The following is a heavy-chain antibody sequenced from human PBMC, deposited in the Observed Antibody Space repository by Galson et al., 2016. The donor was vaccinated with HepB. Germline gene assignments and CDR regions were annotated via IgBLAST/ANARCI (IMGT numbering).Heavy chain of an antibody. CDR1: GYTFENYG. CDR2: ISAYNGNT. V-gene: IGHV1-18*01. CDR3: ARDGGSGLDP. Sequence: SAKVSCKASGYTFENYGLSWVRQVPGQGLEWMGWISAYNGNTKYAQKFKDRVTMTADTSTNKVDMDLRNLTPDATATYFCARDGGSGLDPWGQGTLVIVSS. J-gene: IGHJ5*02. D-gene: IGHD3-16*01.